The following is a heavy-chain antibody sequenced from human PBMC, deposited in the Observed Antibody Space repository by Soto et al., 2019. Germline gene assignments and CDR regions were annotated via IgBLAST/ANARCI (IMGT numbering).Heavy chain of an antibody. CDR3: ARDPPYSTSSGYWDH. CDR2: IGGSGTTI. J-gene: IGHJ4*02. CDR1: GFTFRSHS. V-gene: IGHV3-48*01. Sequence: EVQLVESGGGLVQPGGSLRLSCAASGFTFRSHSMNWVRQAPGKGLEWLSYIGGSGTTIDYADSVKGRFTISRDNAKNSVFLQMNSLRGEDTAVYYCARDPPYSTSSGYWDHWGQGTPGHRLL. D-gene: IGHD6-6*01.